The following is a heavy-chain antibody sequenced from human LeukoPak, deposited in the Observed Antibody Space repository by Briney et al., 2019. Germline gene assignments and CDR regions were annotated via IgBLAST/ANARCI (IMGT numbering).Heavy chain of an antibody. Sequence: PSETLSLTCTVSGGSISSSYYYWGWIRQPPGKGLEWIGSIYYSGSTYYSPSLKSRVSLSVDTSKNQFSLRLSSVTAADTAVYYCVREDSSGLTDYWGQGTLVTVSS. V-gene: IGHV4-39*07. CDR2: IYYSGST. J-gene: IGHJ4*02. CDR1: GGSISSSYYY. CDR3: VREDSSGLTDY. D-gene: IGHD3-22*01.